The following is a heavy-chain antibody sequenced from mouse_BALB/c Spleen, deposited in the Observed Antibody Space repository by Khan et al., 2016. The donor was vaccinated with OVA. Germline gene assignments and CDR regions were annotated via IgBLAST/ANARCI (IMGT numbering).Heavy chain of an antibody. D-gene: IGHD1-1*01. Sequence: EVMLVESGGDLVEPGGSLKLSCAASGFTFSTYGMSWVRQTPDKRLEWVATISTGGHYTYYPDSVRGRFTISRDNAKNTLYLQMTSLKSEATAMFYCARLAYYYDSEGFAYWGQGTLVTVSA. CDR3: ARLAYYYDSEGFAY. CDR2: ISTGGHYT. V-gene: IGHV5-6*01. J-gene: IGHJ3*01. CDR1: GFTFSTYG.